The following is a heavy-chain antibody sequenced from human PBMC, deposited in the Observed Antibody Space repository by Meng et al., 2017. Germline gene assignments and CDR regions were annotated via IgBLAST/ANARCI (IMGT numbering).Heavy chain of an antibody. J-gene: IGHJ4*02. CDR1: GFTFSSYW. D-gene: IGHD6-13*01. V-gene: IGHV3-74*01. CDR3: ARVQYSSSKFDY. CDR2: INSDGSST. Sequence: GGSLRLSCAASGFTFSSYWMHWVRQAPGKGLVWVSRINSDGSSTSYADSVKGRFTISRDNAKNTLYLQMNSLRAEDTAVYYCARVQYSSSKFDYWGQGTLVTVS.